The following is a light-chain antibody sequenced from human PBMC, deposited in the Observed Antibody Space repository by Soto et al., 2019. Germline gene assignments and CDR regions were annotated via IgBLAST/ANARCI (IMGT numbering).Light chain of an antibody. V-gene: IGLV2-11*01. CDR1: SSDVGGYNY. J-gene: IGLJ1*01. Sequence: QSVLTQPRSVSGSPGQSVTISCTGTSSDVGGYNYVSWYQQHPGKAPKLMIYDVSKRPSGVPDRFSGSKSGNTASLTISGLQAEDEADYYCCSYASSGTLVFGTGTKLTVL. CDR2: DVS. CDR3: CSYASSGTLV.